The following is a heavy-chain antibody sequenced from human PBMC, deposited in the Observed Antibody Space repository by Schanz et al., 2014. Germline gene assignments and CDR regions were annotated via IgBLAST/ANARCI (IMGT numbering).Heavy chain of an antibody. J-gene: IGHJ5*01. CDR3: TRDSRTWNNWFDS. V-gene: IGHV3-49*04. CDR1: GFTFTDHA. Sequence: EEQLVESGGGLVQPGRSLTLSCTTSGFTFTDHALSWVRQAPGQGLQWVGFIRSKDYGGPPEYVTPVKGRFTISRDDSRGTAYLHMTSLKTEDTGVYYCTRDSRTWNNWFDSWGQGTLVIVSS. CDR2: IRSKDYGGPP. D-gene: IGHD1-1*01.